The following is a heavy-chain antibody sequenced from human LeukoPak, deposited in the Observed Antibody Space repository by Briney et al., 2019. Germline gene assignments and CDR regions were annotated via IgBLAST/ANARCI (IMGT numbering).Heavy chain of an antibody. J-gene: IGHJ6*04. CDR1: GGSFSGYY. Sequence: SETLSLTCAVYGGSFSGYYWSWIRQPPGKELEWIGEINHSGSTNYNPSLKSRVTISVDTSKNQFSLKLSSVTAADTAVYYCARGSRDYYGSGSPYYYGMDVWGKGTTVTVSS. D-gene: IGHD3-10*01. CDR2: INHSGST. V-gene: IGHV4-34*01. CDR3: ARGSRDYYGSGSPYYYGMDV.